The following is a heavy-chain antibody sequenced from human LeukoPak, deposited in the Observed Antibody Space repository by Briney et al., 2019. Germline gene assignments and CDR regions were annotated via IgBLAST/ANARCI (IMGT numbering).Heavy chain of an antibody. V-gene: IGHV1-46*01. CDR3: ATRSSRPFDY. J-gene: IGHJ4*02. Sequence: ASVKVSCKASGYTFTSYYMRWVRQAPGQGLEWMGIINPSGGSTSYAQKFQGRVTMTRDTSTSTVYMELSSLRSEDTAVYYCATRSSRPFDYWGQGTLVTVSS. CDR1: GYTFTSYY. D-gene: IGHD6-13*01. CDR2: INPSGGST.